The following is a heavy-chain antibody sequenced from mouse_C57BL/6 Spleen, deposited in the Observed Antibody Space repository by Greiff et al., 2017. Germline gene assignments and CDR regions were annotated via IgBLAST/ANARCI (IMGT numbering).Heavy chain of an antibody. D-gene: IGHD1-1*01. CDR1: GYTFTSYW. CDR3: ARGGSKPLWYFGG. Sequence: QVQLQQSGAELVKPGASVKMSCKASGYTFTSYWITWVKQRPGQGLEWIGDIYPGSGSTNYNEKFKSKATLTVDPSSSTAYMQLSSLTSEDSAVYDWARGGSKPLWYFGGWGTGTTVTVSS. J-gene: IGHJ1*03. CDR2: IYPGSGST. V-gene: IGHV1-55*01.